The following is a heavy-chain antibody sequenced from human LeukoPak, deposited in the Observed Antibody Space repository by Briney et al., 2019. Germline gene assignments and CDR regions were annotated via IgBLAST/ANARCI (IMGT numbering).Heavy chain of an antibody. V-gene: IGHV3-74*01. CDR3: ARGEDTAMVTGGYNWFDP. Sequence: GSLRLSCAASGFTFSNAWMSWVRQAPGKGLVWVSRINSDGSSTSYADSVKGRFTISRDNAKNTLYLQMNSLRVEDTAVYYCARGEDTAMVTGGYNWFDPWGQGTLVTVSA. CDR2: INSDGSST. CDR1: GFTFSNAW. D-gene: IGHD5-18*01. J-gene: IGHJ5*02.